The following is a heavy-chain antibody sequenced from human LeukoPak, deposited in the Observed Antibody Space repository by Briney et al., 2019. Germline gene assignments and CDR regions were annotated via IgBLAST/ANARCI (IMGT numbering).Heavy chain of an antibody. J-gene: IGHJ4*02. V-gene: IGHV3-30-3*01. CDR3: ARDRGVDY. CDR1: GFTFSSYA. D-gene: IGHD1-26*01. Sequence: GGSLRLSCAASGFTFSSYAMHWVRQAPGKGLEWVAVISYDGSNKYYAGSVKGRFTISRDNSKNTLYLQMNSLRAEDTAVYYCARDRGVDYWGQGTLVTVSS. CDR2: ISYDGSNK.